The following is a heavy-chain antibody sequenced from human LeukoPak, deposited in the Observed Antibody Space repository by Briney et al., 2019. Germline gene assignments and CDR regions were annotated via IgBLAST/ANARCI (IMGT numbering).Heavy chain of an antibody. Sequence: ASVKVSCKASGGTFSSYAISWVRQAPGQGLEWMGGIIPIFGTANYAQKFQGRVTITADESTSTAYMGLSSLRSEDTAVYYCARPHRFLEWLPDYYYYGMDVWGQGTTVTVSS. CDR2: IIPIFGTA. V-gene: IGHV1-69*13. CDR1: GGTFSSYA. D-gene: IGHD3-3*01. CDR3: ARPHRFLEWLPDYYYYGMDV. J-gene: IGHJ6*02.